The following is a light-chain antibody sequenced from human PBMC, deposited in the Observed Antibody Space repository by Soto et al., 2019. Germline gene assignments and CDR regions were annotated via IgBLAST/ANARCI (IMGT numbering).Light chain of an antibody. V-gene: IGKV3-15*01. Sequence: EMWIRHSPPPLSVSPGEGATFSSRASHSVGTNLAGYQLNPGQAPRLLVFGASTRATEIQARFRGSGSGTEFTLTISSLQSEDFAVYYCQQYNDWPGTFGQGTKAEIK. J-gene: IGKJ1*01. CDR2: GAS. CDR1: HSVGTN. CDR3: QQYNDWPGT.